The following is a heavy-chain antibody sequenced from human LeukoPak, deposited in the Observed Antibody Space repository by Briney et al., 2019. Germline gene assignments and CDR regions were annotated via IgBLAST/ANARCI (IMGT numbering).Heavy chain of an antibody. V-gene: IGHV1-2*02. Sequence: AASVKVSCKASGYTFTGYYMHWVRQAPGQGLEWMGWINPNSGGTDYAQKFQGRVTMTRDTSISTVYMELSSLRSEDTAVYYCARFASLYSRSWYYAFDIWGQGTMVTVSS. D-gene: IGHD6-13*01. CDR2: INPNSGGT. CDR3: ARFASLYSRSWYYAFDI. CDR1: GYTFTGYY. J-gene: IGHJ3*02.